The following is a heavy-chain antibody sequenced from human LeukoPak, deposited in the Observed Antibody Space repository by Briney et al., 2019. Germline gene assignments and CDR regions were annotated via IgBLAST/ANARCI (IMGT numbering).Heavy chain of an antibody. J-gene: IGHJ6*03. Sequence: PGGSLRLSCAASGFTFSDYYMSWIRQAPGKGLEWVSYISSSGSTIYYADSVKGRFTISRDNAKNSLYLQMNSLRAEDTAVYYCAKSGGVDSYIVVVPAAIRANYYYYMDVWGKGTTVTVSS. D-gene: IGHD2-2*02. CDR1: GFTFSDYY. V-gene: IGHV3-11*01. CDR3: AKSGGVDSYIVVVPAAIRANYYYYMDV. CDR2: ISSSGSTI.